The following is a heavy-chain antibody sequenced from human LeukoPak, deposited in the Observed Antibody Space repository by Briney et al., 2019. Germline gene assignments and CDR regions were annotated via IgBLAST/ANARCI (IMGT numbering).Heavy chain of an antibody. CDR1: GGSISSYY. V-gene: IGHV4-34*01. CDR3: ARSDYDSSGFPFDY. Sequence: SETLSLTCTVSGGSISSYYWSWIRQPPGKGLEWIGEINHSGSTNYNPSLKSRVTISVDTSKNQFSLKLSSVTAANTAVYYCARSDYDSSGFPFDYWGQGTLVTVSS. J-gene: IGHJ4*02. CDR2: INHSGST. D-gene: IGHD3-22*01.